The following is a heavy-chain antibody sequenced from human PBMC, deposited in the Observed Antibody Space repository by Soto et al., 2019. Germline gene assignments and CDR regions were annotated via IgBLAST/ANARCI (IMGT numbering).Heavy chain of an antibody. CDR3: ARDTNSLDS. D-gene: IGHD1-1*01. V-gene: IGHV4-38-2*02. CDR2: IFHTGDT. CDR1: SDSISSGFF. Sequence: SETLFLTCSVSSDSISSGFFWGWIRQPPGKGLEWIGSIFHTGDTYYNPSLKSRTTLSVDTAKNQFSLKLTSLTAADTAVYYCARDTNSLDSWGLGTLVTVSS. J-gene: IGHJ4*02.